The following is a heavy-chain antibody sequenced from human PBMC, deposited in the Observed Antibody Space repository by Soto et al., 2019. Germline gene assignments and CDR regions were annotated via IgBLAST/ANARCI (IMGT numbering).Heavy chain of an antibody. D-gene: IGHD7-27*01. J-gene: IGHJ3*02. Sequence: PGGSLRLSCAASGFTFNNYALNWVRQAPGKGLEWVSSISGTGGSTFYAGSAKGRFTISRDNSKNTLFLQMTSLRAEDTAVYYCGNGNCKWGTGDAFDIWGQGKTVTVSS. CDR3: GNGNCKWGTGDAFDI. CDR1: GFTFNNYA. CDR2: ISGTGGST. V-gene: IGHV3-23*01.